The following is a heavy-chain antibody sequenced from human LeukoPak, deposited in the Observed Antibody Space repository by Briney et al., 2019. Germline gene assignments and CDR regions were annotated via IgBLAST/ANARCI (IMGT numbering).Heavy chain of an antibody. CDR1: GGSITNNY. CDR3: ARDQSAAPADY. V-gene: IGHV4-59*13. Sequence: SETLSLTCTVSGGSITNNYWAWIRQPPGKGLEWIGYTHDSGNSNYNPSLRSRVTISIDTSKNQFSLKLTSVTAADTAVYYCARDQSAAPADYWGQGTLVTVSS. D-gene: IGHD6-13*01. CDR2: THDSGNS. J-gene: IGHJ4*02.